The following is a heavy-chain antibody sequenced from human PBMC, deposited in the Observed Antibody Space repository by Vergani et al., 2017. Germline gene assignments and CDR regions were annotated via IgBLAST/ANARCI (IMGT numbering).Heavy chain of an antibody. J-gene: IGHJ4*02. CDR2: ISSDGGST. D-gene: IGHD3-3*01. CDR3: AKARITILGALDY. CDR1: GFTFSTYA. V-gene: IGHV3-23*01. Sequence: EVQLLESGGGLVQPGGSLRLSCAASGFTFSTYAMTWVRQAPGKGLEWVSTISSDGGSTYYADSVKGRFTISRDNSKNTLSLQMNSLRAEDTAVYYCAKARITILGALDYWGQGTLVTVSS.